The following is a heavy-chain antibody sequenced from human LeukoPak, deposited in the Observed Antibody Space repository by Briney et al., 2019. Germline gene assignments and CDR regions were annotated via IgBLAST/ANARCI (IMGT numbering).Heavy chain of an antibody. CDR1: GGSIRSDY. CDR2: IKYSGTT. D-gene: IGHD1-26*01. J-gene: IGHJ4*02. V-gene: IGHV4-59*08. Sequence: SETLSLTCTVSGGSIRSDYWSWIRQPPGKGLEWIGYIKYSGTTKYNPSLKSRVTMSVDTSKNQFSLKLSSVTAADTAVYYCARLPTDIVGATLFDYWGQGTLVTVSS. CDR3: ARLPTDIVGATLFDY.